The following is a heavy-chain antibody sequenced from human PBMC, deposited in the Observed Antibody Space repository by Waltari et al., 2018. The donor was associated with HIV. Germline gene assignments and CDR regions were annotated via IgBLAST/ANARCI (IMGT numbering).Heavy chain of an antibody. V-gene: IGHV3-23*01. Sequence: EVQLLESGGGLVQPGGSLRLSCAASGFTFSSYAMSWVRQAPGKGLEWVSAISGSGGSTYYAYSVKVRITISRDNSKNTLYLQMNSLRAEDMALYYCAKDPRGTGISEGGYYFDYWGQGTLVTVSS. CDR2: ISGSGGST. CDR1: GFTFSSYA. D-gene: IGHD3-16*01. CDR3: AKDPRGTGISEGGYYFDY. J-gene: IGHJ4*02.